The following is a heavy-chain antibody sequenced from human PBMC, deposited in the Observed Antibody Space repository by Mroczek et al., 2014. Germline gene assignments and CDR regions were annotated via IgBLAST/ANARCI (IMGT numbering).Heavy chain of an antibody. CDR3: ARLDAGYCSSTSCYTGWFDP. Sequence: EVQLVETGAEVKKPGESLKISCKGSGYSFTSYWIGWVRQMPGKGLEWMGIIYPGDSDTRYSPSFQGQVTISADKSISTAYLQWSSLKASDTAMYYCARLDAGYCSSTSCYTGWFDPWGQGTLVTVSS. J-gene: IGHJ5*02. CDR1: GYSFTSYW. D-gene: IGHD2-2*02. V-gene: IGHV5-51*03. CDR2: IYPGDSDT.